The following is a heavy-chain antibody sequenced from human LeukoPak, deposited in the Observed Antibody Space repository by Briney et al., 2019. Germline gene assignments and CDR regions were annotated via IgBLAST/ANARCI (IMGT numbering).Heavy chain of an antibody. J-gene: IGHJ4*02. Sequence: GGSLRLSCAASGFTFSSFAMTWVRQAPGKGLGWVSAVTASGARTFYADSVKGRFTISRDNSNNTLYLQMNSLRAEDTAVYYCAKRNSNWGQGTLVTVSS. V-gene: IGHV3-23*01. CDR1: GFTFSSFA. D-gene: IGHD2-21*01. CDR3: AKRNSN. CDR2: VTASGART.